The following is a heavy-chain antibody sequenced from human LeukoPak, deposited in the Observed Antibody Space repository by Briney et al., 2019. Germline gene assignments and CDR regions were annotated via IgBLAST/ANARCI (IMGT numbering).Heavy chain of an antibody. CDR1: GGTLNTHS. V-gene: IGHV1-69*05. Sequence: ASVKVSCKASGGTLNTHSFTWVRQAPGQGLEWMGGIVPIFGTANYAQKFQGRVTITTDESTSTAYMELSSLRSEDTAVYYCARGSYSGYDVERPLDYWGQGTLVTVSS. CDR2: IVPIFGTA. J-gene: IGHJ4*02. D-gene: IGHD5-12*01. CDR3: ARGSYSGYDVERPLDY.